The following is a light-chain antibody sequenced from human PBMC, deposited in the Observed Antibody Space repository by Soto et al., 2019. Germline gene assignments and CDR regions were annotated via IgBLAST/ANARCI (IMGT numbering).Light chain of an antibody. CDR3: SSYTVSVAPYV. CDR2: GNS. CDR1: SSNIGAGYD. V-gene: IGLV1-40*01. Sequence: QSVLTQPPSVSGAPGQRVTISCTGSSSNIGAGYDVHWYQQLPGTAPKLLIYGNSNRPSGVPDRFSGSKSGNTASLTISGLQAEDEADYYCSSYTVSVAPYVFGTGTKVTVL. J-gene: IGLJ1*01.